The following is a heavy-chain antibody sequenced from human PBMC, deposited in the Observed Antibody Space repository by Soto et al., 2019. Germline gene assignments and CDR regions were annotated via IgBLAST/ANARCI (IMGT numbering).Heavy chain of an antibody. CDR3: ARHSLATQPGDY. D-gene: IGHD5-12*01. V-gene: IGHV5-51*01. CDR2: IYPGDSDT. J-gene: IGHJ4*02. CDR1: GYSFSTYW. Sequence: RGESLKISCKASGYSFSTYWIAWVRQRPGKGLDWMGIIYPGDSDTRYSPCFQDQVTISVDNSIDTAYLEWTTLRASDSAMYYCARHSLATQPGDYWGQGTRVTVSS.